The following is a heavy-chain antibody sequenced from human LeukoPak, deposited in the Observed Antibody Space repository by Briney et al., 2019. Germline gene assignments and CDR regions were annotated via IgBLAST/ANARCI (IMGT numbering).Heavy chain of an antibody. J-gene: IGHJ4*02. Sequence: GGSLRLSCSASGFTFSSYGMHWVRQAPGKGLEWVAFIRYDGSNKYYADSVKGRFTISRDNSKNTLYLQMNSLRAEDTALYYCARDSGFSGTQRGEYWGQGTLLTVSS. CDR2: IRYDGSNK. D-gene: IGHD3/OR15-3a*01. CDR3: ARDSGFSGTQRGEY. CDR1: GFTFSSYG. V-gene: IGHV3-30*02.